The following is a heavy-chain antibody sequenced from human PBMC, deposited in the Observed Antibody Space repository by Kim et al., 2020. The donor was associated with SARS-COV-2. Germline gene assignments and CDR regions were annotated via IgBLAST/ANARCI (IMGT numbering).Heavy chain of an antibody. Sequence: GGSLGLSCTTSGFTFSSYDMTWVRQAPGKGLEWVSSIRTSGSYIYYADSVRGRFTISRDNANNSLFLLMNSLRAEDTAVYYCARGVDTAMVSGGYNWFDP. CDR3: ARGVDTAMVSGGYNWFDP. D-gene: IGHD5-18*01. CDR2: IRTSGSYI. CDR1: GFTFSSYD. V-gene: IGHV3-21*01. J-gene: IGHJ5*02.